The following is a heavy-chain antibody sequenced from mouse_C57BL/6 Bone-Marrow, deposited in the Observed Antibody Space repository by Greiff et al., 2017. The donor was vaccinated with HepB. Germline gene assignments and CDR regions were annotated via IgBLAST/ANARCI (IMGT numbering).Heavy chain of an antibody. Sequence: EVKLMESGGGLVQPGGSLKLSCAASGFTFSDYYMYWVRQTPEKRLEWVAYISNGGGSTYYPDTVKGRFTISRDNAKNTLYLQMSRLKSEDTAMYYCARPYYYGSSYGYYYAMDYWGQGTSVTVSS. J-gene: IGHJ4*01. CDR2: ISNGGGST. CDR3: ARPYYYGSSYGYYYAMDY. V-gene: IGHV5-12*01. D-gene: IGHD1-1*01. CDR1: GFTFSDYY.